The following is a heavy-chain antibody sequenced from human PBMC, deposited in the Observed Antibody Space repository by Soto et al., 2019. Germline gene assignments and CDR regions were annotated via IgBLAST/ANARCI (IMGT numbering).Heavy chain of an antibody. D-gene: IGHD6-19*01. Sequence: QLQLQESGPGLVKPSETLSLTCTVSGGSISSSSYYWGWIRQPPGKGLEWIGSIYYSGSTYYNPSLKRRVTISVDTSKNQFSLKLSSVTAADTAVYYCARVSGWYVPDYWGQGTLVTVSS. CDR3: ARVSGWYVPDY. CDR1: GGSISSSSYY. CDR2: IYYSGST. V-gene: IGHV4-39*01. J-gene: IGHJ4*02.